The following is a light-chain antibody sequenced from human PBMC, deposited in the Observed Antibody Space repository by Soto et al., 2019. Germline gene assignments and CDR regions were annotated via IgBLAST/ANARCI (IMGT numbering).Light chain of an antibody. CDR2: EVS. Sequence: QSALTQPASVSGSPGQSITISCTGNSSDGGDYKYVSWYQQHPGKAPKLMIYEVSYRPSGVSNRFSGSKSGNTASLTISGLQAEDEADYYCSSYTTSSTVFGTGTKLTVL. CDR3: SSYTTSSTV. V-gene: IGLV2-14*01. CDR1: SSDGGDYKY. J-gene: IGLJ1*01.